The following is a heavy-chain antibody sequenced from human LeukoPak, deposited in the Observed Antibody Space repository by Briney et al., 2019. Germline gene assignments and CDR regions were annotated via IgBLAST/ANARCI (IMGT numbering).Heavy chain of an antibody. Sequence: ASVKVSCKASGYTFTTYNINWVRQAPGQGLEWMGWISGYNGNTNYAQKLQGRVTMTTDTSTSTAYMELRSLKSDDTAVYYCASLKNYYDSSGYLVTNAFDIWGQGTMVTVSS. CDR2: ISGYNGNT. CDR1: GYTFTTYN. D-gene: IGHD3-22*01. J-gene: IGHJ3*02. V-gene: IGHV1-18*01. CDR3: ASLKNYYDSSGYLVTNAFDI.